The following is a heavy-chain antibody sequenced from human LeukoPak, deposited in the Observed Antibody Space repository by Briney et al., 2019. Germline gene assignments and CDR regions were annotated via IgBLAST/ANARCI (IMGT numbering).Heavy chain of an antibody. CDR1: GFTFNSHG. Sequence: GGSLRLSCVASGFTFNSHGMHWLRQAPGKGLERVAFIRYDGSHHLYTDSVEGRFTISRDDSQNTLHLQMDSLRAEDTAVYYCARGRYYSCTSCHLDYFDSWGQGTLVTVSS. J-gene: IGHJ4*02. CDR2: IRYDGSHH. V-gene: IGHV3-30*02. CDR3: ARGRYYSCTSCHLDYFDS. D-gene: IGHD2-2*01.